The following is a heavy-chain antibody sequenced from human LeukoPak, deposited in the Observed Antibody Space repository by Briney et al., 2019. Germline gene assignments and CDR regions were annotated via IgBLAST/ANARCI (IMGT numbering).Heavy chain of an antibody. D-gene: IGHD2-2*01. CDR1: GFTFSSHW. J-gene: IGHJ4*02. CDR3: ARDGDATFCTSASCYFDS. CDR2: INQDGSEK. Sequence: PGGSLRLSCAASGFTFSSHWMTWVRQTPGKGLDWVANINQDGSEKYYVDSVKGRFTISRDNAKNSLYLQMNSLRAEDTAVYYRARDGDATFCTSASCYFDSWGQGILVTVSS. V-gene: IGHV3-7*01.